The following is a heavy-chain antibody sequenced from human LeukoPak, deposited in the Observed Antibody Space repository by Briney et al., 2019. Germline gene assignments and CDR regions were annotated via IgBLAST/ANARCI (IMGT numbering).Heavy chain of an antibody. CDR1: GFTFSSHW. Sequence: GGSLRLSCAASGFTFSSHWMSWVRQAPGNGLEWVANIKQDGSEKYYVDSVKGRFTISGDNAKNSLYRQMHSLRAEDTAVYYCARRPSSSSPFDYWGQGTLVTVSS. D-gene: IGHD6-13*01. J-gene: IGHJ4*02. CDR3: ARRPSSSSPFDY. V-gene: IGHV3-7*01. CDR2: IKQDGSEK.